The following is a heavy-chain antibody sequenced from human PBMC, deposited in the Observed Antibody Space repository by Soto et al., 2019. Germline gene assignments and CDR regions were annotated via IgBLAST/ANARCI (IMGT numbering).Heavy chain of an antibody. D-gene: IGHD2-15*01. V-gene: IGHV4-39*01. CDR1: GGSISSSYY. CDR2: MYYSGSP. Sequence: LPETLSLTCSVSGGSISSSYYWDWIRQPPGKGLEWIVSMYYSGSPIYNVSLKSRVTIFVDTSKNQFSLKLTSVTAADTAVYYCVRQRCGGTCPIDYWGLGTLVTVSS. CDR3: VRQRCGGTCPIDY. J-gene: IGHJ4*02.